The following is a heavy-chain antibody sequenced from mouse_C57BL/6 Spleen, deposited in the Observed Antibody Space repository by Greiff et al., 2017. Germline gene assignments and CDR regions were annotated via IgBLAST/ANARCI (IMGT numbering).Heavy chain of an antibody. CDR2: IYPGDGDT. V-gene: IGHV1-82*01. CDR3: ARAGAAWFAD. CDR1: GYAFSSSW. Sequence: QVQLQQSGPELVKPGASVKISCKASGYAFSSSWMNWVKQRPGKGLEWIGRIYPGDGDTNYNGKFKGKAKLSADKSSSTAYMQLSSLTSEDSAVYFCARAGAAWFADWGQGTLVTVSA. J-gene: IGHJ3*01.